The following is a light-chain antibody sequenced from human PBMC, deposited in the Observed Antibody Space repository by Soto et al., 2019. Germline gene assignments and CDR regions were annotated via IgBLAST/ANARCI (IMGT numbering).Light chain of an antibody. Sequence: DIQMTQSPSTLSGSVGDRVTITCRASQTISSWLAWYQQKPGKAPKLLIYKASTLKSGVPSRFSGSEFGTEFTLTISSLQADDFATYYCQQYYEYPWMFGQGTKVDIK. CDR3: QQYYEYPWM. CDR1: QTISSW. J-gene: IGKJ1*01. CDR2: KAS. V-gene: IGKV1-5*03.